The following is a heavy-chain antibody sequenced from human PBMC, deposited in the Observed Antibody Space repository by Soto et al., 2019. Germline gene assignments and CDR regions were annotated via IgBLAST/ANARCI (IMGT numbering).Heavy chain of an antibody. CDR3: TRDAARDSSARGWFDP. CDR2: ISSNSAYI. J-gene: IGHJ5*02. D-gene: IGHD6-13*01. Sequence: GGSLRLSCAASGFTFRSFTMNWVRQAPGKGLEWVSTISSNSAYIYYTDALRGRFTISRDNAKNSLHLQMNSLRAGDTAVYYCTRDAARDSSARGWFDPWGPGTLVTVSS. CDR1: GFTFRSFT. V-gene: IGHV3-21*01.